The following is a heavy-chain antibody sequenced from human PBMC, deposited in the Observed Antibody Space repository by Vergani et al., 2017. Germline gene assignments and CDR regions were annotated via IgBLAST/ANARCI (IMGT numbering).Heavy chain of an antibody. D-gene: IGHD1-26*01. CDR1: GYTFTGYY. J-gene: IGHJ5*02. CDR3: AIVGHIVVASWFDP. CDR2: INPNSGGT. Sequence: QVQLVQSGAEVKKPGASVKVSCKASGYTFTGYYMHLVRQAPGQGLEWSGWINPNSGGTNYAQKFQGRVTMTRDTSLSTAYMELSRLRSDDTAVYDCAIVGHIVVASWFDPWGQGTLVTVSS. V-gene: IGHV1-2*02.